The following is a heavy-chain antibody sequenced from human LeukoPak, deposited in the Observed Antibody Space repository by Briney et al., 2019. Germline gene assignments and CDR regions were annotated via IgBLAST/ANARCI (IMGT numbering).Heavy chain of an antibody. Sequence: GGSLRLSCAASGFTVSSNYMSWVRQAPGKGLELVSVIYSGSSTDYKDSVKDRFIISRDNSKNTLYLQMNSLRAEDTAVYYCAKEMATMNAFDIWGQGTMVTVSS. CDR1: GFTVSSNY. V-gene: IGHV3-66*01. CDR2: IYSGSST. CDR3: AKEMATMNAFDI. J-gene: IGHJ3*02. D-gene: IGHD5-24*01.